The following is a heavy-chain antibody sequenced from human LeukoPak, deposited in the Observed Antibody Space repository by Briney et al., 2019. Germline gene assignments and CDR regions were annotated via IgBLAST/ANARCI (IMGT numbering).Heavy chain of an antibody. V-gene: IGHV3-7*03. J-gene: IGHJ4*02. D-gene: IGHD3-9*01. CDR3: ARDPDYDILTGAYDY. CDR2: IKEDGSER. CDR1: AFIFSGHW. Sequence: PGGSLRLSCEGSAFIFSGHWMNWVRQTPGKGLEWVASIKEDGSERQYVDSVKGRFSISRDNTKGSLFLQLNSLRAEDTAVYYCARDPDYDILTGAYDYWGQGTLVTVSS.